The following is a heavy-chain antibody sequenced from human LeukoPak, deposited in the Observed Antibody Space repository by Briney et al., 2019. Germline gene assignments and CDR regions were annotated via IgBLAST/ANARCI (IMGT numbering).Heavy chain of an antibody. CDR3: AREVGQSFFKYYYDSSGVDY. V-gene: IGHV4-61*02. CDR1: GGSISSGSYY. J-gene: IGHJ4*02. D-gene: IGHD3-22*01. Sequence: SQTLSLTCTVSGGSISSGSYYWSWIGQPAGKGLEWIGRIYTSGSTNYNPSLKSRVTISVDTSKNQFSLKLSSVTAADTAVYYCAREVGQSFFKYYYDSSGVDYWGQGTLVTVSS. CDR2: IYTSGST.